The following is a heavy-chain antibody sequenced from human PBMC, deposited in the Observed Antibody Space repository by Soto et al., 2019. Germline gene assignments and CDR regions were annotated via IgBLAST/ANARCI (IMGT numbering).Heavy chain of an antibody. V-gene: IGHV4-31*03. CDR3: ARGDSQVSSVFDY. CDR1: GGPFPSGGYY. D-gene: IGHD3-16*01. CDR2: IYYNGDT. Sequence: PSETLSLTCSVSGGPFPSGGYYWSWIRQEPGKGLEWIGYIYYNGDTSYNPSLRSRVTISADKSKTQFSLRLRSVTSADTAVYYCARGDSQVSSVFDYWGQGMLVTVSS. J-gene: IGHJ4*02.